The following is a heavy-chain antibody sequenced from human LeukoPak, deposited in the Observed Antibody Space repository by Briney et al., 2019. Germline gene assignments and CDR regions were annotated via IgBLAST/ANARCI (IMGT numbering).Heavy chain of an antibody. J-gene: IGHJ4*02. V-gene: IGHV3-53*01. CDR3: ARRAGAYSHPYDY. D-gene: IGHD4/OR15-4a*01. CDR2: IYSDNT. Sequence: ETLSLTCTVSGGSISSNSMSWVRQAPGKGLEWVSFIYSDNTHYSDSVKGRFTISRDNSKNTLYLQMNSLRAEDTAVCYCARRAGAYSHPYDYWGQGTLVTVSS. CDR1: GGSISSNS.